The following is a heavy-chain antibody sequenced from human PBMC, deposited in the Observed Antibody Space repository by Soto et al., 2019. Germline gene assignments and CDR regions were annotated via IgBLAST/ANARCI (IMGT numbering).Heavy chain of an antibody. CDR1: GGSISSYY. CDR3: ARFANDYSNGDYFDY. J-gene: IGHJ4*02. V-gene: IGHV4-59*01. CDR2: IYYSGST. D-gene: IGHD4-4*01. Sequence: SETLSLTCTVSGGSISSYYWSWIRQPPGKGLEWIGYIYYSGSTNYNPSLKSRVTISVDTSKNQFSLKLSSVTAAYTAVYYCARFANDYSNGDYFDYWGQGTLVTVSS.